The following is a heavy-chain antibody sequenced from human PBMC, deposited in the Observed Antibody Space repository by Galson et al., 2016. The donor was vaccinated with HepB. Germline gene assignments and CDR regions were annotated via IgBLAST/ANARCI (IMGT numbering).Heavy chain of an antibody. CDR1: GYTFATYG. CDR2: ISGYNGDT. CDR3: ARDWYCSSGSCSDCFDP. V-gene: IGHV1-18*01. J-gene: IGHJ5*02. D-gene: IGHD2-15*01. Sequence: SVKVSCKASGYTFATYGISWVRQAPGQGLEWMGWISGYNGDTRYAQKFHGRVSMTTDTSTHTVYMELRSLRADDTAVYYCARDWYCSSGSCSDCFDPWGQGTLVTVSS.